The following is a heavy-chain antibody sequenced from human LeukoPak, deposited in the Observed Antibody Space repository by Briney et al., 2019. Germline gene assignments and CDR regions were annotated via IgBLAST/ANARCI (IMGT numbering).Heavy chain of an antibody. D-gene: IGHD3-10*01. CDR3: VGVRWFGGSNWFDP. Sequence: GGSLRLSCAASGFTVSRNYMNWVRQGPGKGLQYVSAISSNGGSTYYADSVKGRFTISRDNSKNTLHLQMSSLRPEDTAVYYCVGVRWFGGSNWFDPWGQGTLVTVSS. CDR1: GFTVSRNY. J-gene: IGHJ5*02. CDR2: ISSNGGST. V-gene: IGHV3-64D*09.